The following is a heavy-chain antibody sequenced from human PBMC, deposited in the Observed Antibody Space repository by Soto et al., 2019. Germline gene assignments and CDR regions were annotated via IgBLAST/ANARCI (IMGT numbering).Heavy chain of an antibody. Sequence: PSETLSLTCTVSSGSLSSGGYYWNWVRQHPVKGLEWIGYIYFTGITYSTPSLKSRVTLSVDTSKSQFSLELSSVTAADTAVYYCARAGYYDPFDPWGQGTLVAVSS. J-gene: IGHJ5*02. CDR3: ARAGYYDPFDP. CDR1: SGSLSSGGYY. D-gene: IGHD3-3*01. CDR2: IYFTGIT. V-gene: IGHV4-31*03.